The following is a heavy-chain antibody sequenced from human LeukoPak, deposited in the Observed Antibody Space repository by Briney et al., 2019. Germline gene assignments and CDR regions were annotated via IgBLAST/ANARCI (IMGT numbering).Heavy chain of an antibody. Sequence: GASVKVSCKASGYTFSGYYMHWVRQAPGQGLEWMGWINLNSGGTKYAQKFQGRVTMTRDTSISTAYMELSRLRSDDTAVYYCARDISYDSSHIIDAFDIWGQGTMVTVSS. CDR2: INLNSGGT. CDR1: GYTFSGYY. J-gene: IGHJ3*02. D-gene: IGHD3-22*01. V-gene: IGHV1-2*02. CDR3: ARDISYDSSHIIDAFDI.